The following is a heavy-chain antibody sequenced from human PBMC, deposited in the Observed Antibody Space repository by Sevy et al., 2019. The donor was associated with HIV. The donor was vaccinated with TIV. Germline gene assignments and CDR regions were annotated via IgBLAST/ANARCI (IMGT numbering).Heavy chain of an antibody. V-gene: IGHV1-18*01. J-gene: IGHJ4*02. CDR2: ISAYNGNT. Sequence: ATVKVSCKASGYTFTSYGISWVRQAPGQGLEWMGWISAYNGNTNYAQKLQGRVTMTTDTSTSIAYMELRSLRSDDTAVYYCARVSRPRYYFDYWGQGTLVTVSS. CDR3: ARVSRPRYYFDY. CDR1: GYTFTSYG.